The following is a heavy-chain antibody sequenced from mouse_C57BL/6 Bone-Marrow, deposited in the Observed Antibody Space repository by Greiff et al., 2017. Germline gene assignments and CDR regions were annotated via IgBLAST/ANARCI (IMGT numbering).Heavy chain of an antibody. V-gene: IGHV3-6*01. CDR1: GYSITSGYY. Sequence: ESGPGLVKPSQSLSLTCSVTGYSITSGYYWNWIRQFPGNKLEWMGYISYDGSNNYNPSLKNRISITRDTSKNQFFLKLNSVTTEDTATYYCASKLPNYWGQGTLVTVSA. J-gene: IGHJ3*01. CDR3: ASKLPNY. CDR2: ISYDGSN.